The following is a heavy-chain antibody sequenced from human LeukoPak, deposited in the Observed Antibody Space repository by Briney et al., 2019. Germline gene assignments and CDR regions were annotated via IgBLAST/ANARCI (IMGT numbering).Heavy chain of an antibody. Sequence: GASVKVSCKASGYTFTGYYMHWVRQAPGQGLEWMGWINPNSGGTNYAQKFQGRVTMTRDMSTSTVYMELSSLRSEDTAVYYCASGTFPNQSQAGYDFWSKDMDVWGKGTTVTVSS. J-gene: IGHJ6*03. CDR3: ASGTFPNQSQAGYDFWSKDMDV. D-gene: IGHD3-3*01. V-gene: IGHV1-2*02. CDR2: INPNSGGT. CDR1: GYTFTGYY.